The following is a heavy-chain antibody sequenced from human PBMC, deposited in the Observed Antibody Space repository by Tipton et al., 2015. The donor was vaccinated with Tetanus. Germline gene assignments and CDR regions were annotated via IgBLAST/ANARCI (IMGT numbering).Heavy chain of an antibody. J-gene: IGHJ5*01. CDR3: ARDGWGLTNWFDS. V-gene: IGHV4-34*01. CDR2: INHSGNT. Sequence: TLSLTCAVYGGSFSGYYWSWIRQPPGKGLEWIGEINHSGNTNYNPSLKSRVTMSLDTSKSQFSLKLSSVTAADTAVYYCARDGWGLTNWFDSWGQGTLVTVSS. D-gene: IGHD4/OR15-4a*01. CDR1: GGSFSGYY.